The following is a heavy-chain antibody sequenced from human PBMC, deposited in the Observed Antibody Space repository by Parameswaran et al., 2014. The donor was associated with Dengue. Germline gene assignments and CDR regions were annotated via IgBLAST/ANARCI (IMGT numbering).Heavy chain of an antibody. CDR2: ISSSGSTI. D-gene: IGHD1-1*01. CDR3: ARVGNGVVSSRSFDY. J-gene: IGHJ4*02. Sequence: RWIRQPPGKGLEWVSYISSSGSTIYYADSVKGRFTISRDNAKNSLYLQMNSLRAEDTAVYYCARVGNGVVSSRSFDYWGQGTLVTVSS. V-gene: IGHV3-11*01.